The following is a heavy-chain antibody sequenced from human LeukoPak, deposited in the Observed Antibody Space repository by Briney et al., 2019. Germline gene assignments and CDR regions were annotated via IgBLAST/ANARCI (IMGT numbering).Heavy chain of an antibody. CDR1: GGSISSYY. CDR2: IYYSGST. Sequence: PSETLSLTCTVSGGSISSYYWSWIRQPPGKGLEWIGYIYYSGSTNYNPSLKSRVTISADTPKNQFSLKLSSVTAADTAVYYCARGSGYSGYGEYFYYYYGMDVWGQGTTVTVSS. J-gene: IGHJ6*02. V-gene: IGHV4-59*08. CDR3: ARGSGYSGYGEYFYYYYGMDV. D-gene: IGHD5-12*01.